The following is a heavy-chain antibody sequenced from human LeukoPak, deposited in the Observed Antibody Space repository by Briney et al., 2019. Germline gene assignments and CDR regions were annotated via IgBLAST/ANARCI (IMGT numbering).Heavy chain of an antibody. CDR3: ARLQDGCSPSHFDL. Sequence: GDPLNISRQRSGYRFTTCWIAWVRPVPGKGLELMGLMYPGDSDTRYSPPFQGLVTFSADKSISTAYLQWSRLKASDTAMYYCARLQDGCSPSHFDLWGQGTPVTVSS. V-gene: IGHV5-51*01. CDR1: GYRFTTCW. CDR2: MYPGDSDT. J-gene: IGHJ4*02. D-gene: IGHD5-24*01.